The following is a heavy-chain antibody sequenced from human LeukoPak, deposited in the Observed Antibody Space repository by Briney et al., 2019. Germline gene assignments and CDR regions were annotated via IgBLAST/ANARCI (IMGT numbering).Heavy chain of an antibody. CDR1: GFTFSTYG. D-gene: IGHD3-10*01. V-gene: IGHV3-30*18. J-gene: IGHJ5*02. Sequence: GGSLRLSCAASGFTFSTYGMHWVRQAPGKGLEWVAVISYDGSNKYYTDSVKGRFTISRDNSKNTLYLQMNSQRAEDTAVYYCAKDGALVRGVITNWFDPWGQGTLVTVSS. CDR3: AKDGALVRGVITNWFDP. CDR2: ISYDGSNK.